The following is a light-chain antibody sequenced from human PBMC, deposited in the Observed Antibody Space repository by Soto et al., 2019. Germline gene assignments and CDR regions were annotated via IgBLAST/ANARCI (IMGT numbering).Light chain of an antibody. V-gene: IGLV2-14*01. CDR3: SSYTSSSTLV. Sequence: QSALTQPASVSGSPGQSITISCTGTSSDVGGYNYVSWYQQHPGKAPKLMIYDVSNRPSGVYNRFSCSKSGNTDSLTISGLQAEDEADYYCSSYTSSSTLVFGGGTKLTVL. J-gene: IGLJ2*01. CDR2: DVS. CDR1: SSDVGGYNY.